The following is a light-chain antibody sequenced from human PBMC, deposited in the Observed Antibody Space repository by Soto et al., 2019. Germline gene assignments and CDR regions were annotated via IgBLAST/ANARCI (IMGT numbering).Light chain of an antibody. CDR1: QSISSY. V-gene: IGKV1-39*01. J-gene: IGKJ4*02. Sequence: DIQMTQSPSSLSASVGDRVTITCRASQSISSYLNWYQQKPGKAPKLLIYAASSLQSGVPSRFSGSGSVTDFTLTISSLQPEDFATYYCQQSYSPWLTFGGWTKVEIK. CDR2: AAS. CDR3: QQSYSPWLT.